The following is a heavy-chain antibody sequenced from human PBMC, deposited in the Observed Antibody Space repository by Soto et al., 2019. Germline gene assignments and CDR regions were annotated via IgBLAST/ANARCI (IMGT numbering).Heavy chain of an antibody. CDR1: GGSFRGYY. Sequence: ASETLSLTCAVYGGSFRGYYWTWIRQPPGKGLEWIGEVDHSGNTRLNASLQSRVTVSLDTSKNHFSLNLISLTAADTAVYYCSRGLYYYDKIGNSGIWGQGTQVTVSS. V-gene: IGHV4-34*01. CDR3: SRGLYYYDKIGNSGI. J-gene: IGHJ4*02. D-gene: IGHD3-22*01. CDR2: VDHSGNT.